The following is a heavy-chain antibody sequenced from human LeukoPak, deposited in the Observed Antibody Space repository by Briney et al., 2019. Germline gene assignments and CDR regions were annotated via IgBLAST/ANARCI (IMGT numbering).Heavy chain of an antibody. CDR2: IIPIFGTA. D-gene: IGHD4-23*01. J-gene: IGHJ4*02. CDR3: ARDRGYGGNSGSDY. V-gene: IGHV1-69*05. Sequence: ASVKVSCKASGGTFSSYAISWVRQAPGQGLEWMGRIIPIFGTANYAQKFQGRVTITTDESTSTAYLELSSLRSEDTAVYYCARDRGYGGNSGSDYWGQGTLVTVSS. CDR1: GGTFSSYA.